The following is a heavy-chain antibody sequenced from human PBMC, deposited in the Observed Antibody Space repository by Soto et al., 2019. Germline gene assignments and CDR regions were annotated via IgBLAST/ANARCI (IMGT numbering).Heavy chain of an antibody. CDR3: ARDIVRSGSLAFDY. J-gene: IGHJ4*02. V-gene: IGHV3-30-3*01. CDR1: GFTFSYYT. D-gene: IGHD1-26*01. Sequence: PGGSLRLSCAASGFTFSYYTMHWVRQAPGKGLEWVALTAYDGSNKYYADSVRGRFSISRDNSKNTLYLQMNSLRPEDTAVYYCARDIVRSGSLAFDYWGQGALVTVSS. CDR2: TAYDGSNK.